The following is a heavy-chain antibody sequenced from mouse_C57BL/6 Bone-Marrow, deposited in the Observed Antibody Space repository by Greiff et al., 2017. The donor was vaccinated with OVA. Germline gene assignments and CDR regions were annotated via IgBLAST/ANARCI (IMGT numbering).Heavy chain of an antibody. CDR2: IWRGGST. CDR3: AKGYYGSSLDWYFDV. V-gene: IGHV2-5*01. Sequence: VQLKQSGPGLVQPSQSLSITCTVSGFSLTSYGVHWVRQSPGKGLEWLGVIWRGGSTDYNAAFMSRLSITKDNSKSQVFFKMNSLQADDTAIYYCAKGYYGSSLDWYFDVWGTGTTVTVSS. J-gene: IGHJ1*03. CDR1: GFSLTSYG. D-gene: IGHD1-1*01.